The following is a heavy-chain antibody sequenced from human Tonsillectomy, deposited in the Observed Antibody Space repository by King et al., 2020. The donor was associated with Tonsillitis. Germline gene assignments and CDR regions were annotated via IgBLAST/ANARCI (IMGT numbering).Heavy chain of an antibody. CDR1: GFTFSSYG. CDR2: ISYDGSNK. Sequence: LVQSGGGVVQPGRSLRLSCAASGFTFSSYGMHWVRQAPGKGLEWVAVISYDGSNKYYADSVKGRFTISRDNSKNTLYLQMNSLRAEDTAVYYCAKDMGDYGGNDIDYWGQGTLVTVSS. D-gene: IGHD4-23*01. J-gene: IGHJ4*02. V-gene: IGHV3-30*18. CDR3: AKDMGDYGGNDIDY.